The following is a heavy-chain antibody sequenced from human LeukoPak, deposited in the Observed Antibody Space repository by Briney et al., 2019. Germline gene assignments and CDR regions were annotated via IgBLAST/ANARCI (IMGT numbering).Heavy chain of an antibody. CDR3: AKEEGYCSSTSCLGDY. V-gene: IGHV3-21*04. Sequence: PGGSLRLSCAASGFTFSSYNMNWVRQAPGKGLEWVSSITSGSNYIYYADSVKGRFTISRDNAKNSLYLQMNSLRAEDTAVYYCAKEEGYCSSTSCLGDYWGQGTLVTVSS. CDR1: GFTFSSYN. CDR2: ITSGSNYI. J-gene: IGHJ4*02. D-gene: IGHD2-2*01.